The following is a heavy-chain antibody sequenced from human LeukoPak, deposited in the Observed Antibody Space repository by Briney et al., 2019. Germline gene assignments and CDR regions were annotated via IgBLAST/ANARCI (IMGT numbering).Heavy chain of an antibody. CDR2: ISGSGGST. V-gene: IGHV3-23*01. Sequence: GGSLRLSCAASGFTFSSYAMSWVRQAPGKGLEWVSAISGSGGSTYYADSVKGRFTISRDNSKNTLYLQMNSLRAEDTAVYYCAKEFYDFWSGYYRYLDYWGQGTLVTVSS. CDR3: AKEFYDFWSGYYRYLDY. J-gene: IGHJ4*02. D-gene: IGHD3-3*01. CDR1: GFTFSSYA.